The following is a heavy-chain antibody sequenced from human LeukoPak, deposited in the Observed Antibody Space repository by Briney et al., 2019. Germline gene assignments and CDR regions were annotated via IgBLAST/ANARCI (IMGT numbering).Heavy chain of an antibody. CDR3: AKGPPEAPHIQLWFWVY. D-gene: IGHD5-18*01. V-gene: IGHV1-69*13. J-gene: IGHJ4*02. CDR2: IIPIFGTV. Sequence: ASVKVSCKASGGTFSSYAISWVRQAPGQGLEWMGGIIPIFGTVNYAQKFQGRVTITADESTSTAYMELSSLRSEDTAVYYCAKGPPEAPHIQLWFWVYWGQGTLVTVSS. CDR1: GGTFSSYA.